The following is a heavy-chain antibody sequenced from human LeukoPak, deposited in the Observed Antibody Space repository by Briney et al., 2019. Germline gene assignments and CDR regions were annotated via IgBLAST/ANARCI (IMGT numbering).Heavy chain of an antibody. V-gene: IGHV3-53*01. D-gene: IGHD2-21*02. CDR1: GFTVSSNY. CDR2: IYSGGST. CDR3: ARTPPKGDIDY. Sequence: PGGSLILSCAASGFTVSSNYMSWVRQAPGKGLEWVSVIYSGGSTYYADSVKGRFTISRDNSKNTLYLQMNSLRAEDTAVYYCARTPPKGDIDYWGQGTLVTVSS. J-gene: IGHJ4*02.